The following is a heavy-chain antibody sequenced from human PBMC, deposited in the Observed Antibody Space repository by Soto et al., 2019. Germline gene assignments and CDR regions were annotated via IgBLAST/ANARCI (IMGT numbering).Heavy chain of an antibody. D-gene: IGHD3-3*01. CDR2: IKQDGSEK. V-gene: IGHV3-7*01. J-gene: IGHJ6*03. CDR1: GFTFSSYW. Sequence: PGGSLRLSCAASGFTFSSYWMSWVRQAPGKGLEWVANIKQDGSEKYYVDSVKGRFTISRDNARNSLYLQMNSLRAEDTAVYYCARGDLDITIFGVVITSDYYYYMDVWGKGTTVTVSS. CDR3: ARGDLDITIFGVVITSDYYYYMDV.